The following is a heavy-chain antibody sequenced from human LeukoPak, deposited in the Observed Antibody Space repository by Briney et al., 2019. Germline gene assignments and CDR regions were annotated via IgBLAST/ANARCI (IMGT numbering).Heavy chain of an antibody. D-gene: IGHD3-9*01. Sequence: PGGSLRLSCAASGFTFSSYSMNWVRQAPGKGLEWVSSISSNSSYIYYADSVKGRFTISRDNAKNSLYLQMNSLRAEDTAVYYCARDRDYDILTGYYQNWFDPWGQGTLVTVSS. CDR2: ISSNSSYI. V-gene: IGHV3-21*01. CDR3: ARDRDYDILTGYYQNWFDP. CDR1: GFTFSSYS. J-gene: IGHJ5*02.